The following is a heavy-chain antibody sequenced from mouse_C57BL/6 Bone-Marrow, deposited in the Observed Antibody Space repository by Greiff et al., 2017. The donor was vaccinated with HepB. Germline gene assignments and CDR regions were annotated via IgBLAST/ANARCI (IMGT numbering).Heavy chain of an antibody. J-gene: IGHJ3*01. Sequence: EVQLQQSGAELVKPGASVKISCKASGYAFSSYWMNWVKQRPGKGLEWIGYINPNNGGTSYNQKFKGKATLTVNKSSSTAYMELRSLTSEDSAVYYCARWSRFAYWGQGTLVTVSA. V-gene: IGHV1-22*01. CDR1: GYAFSSYW. CDR3: ARWSRFAY. CDR2: INPNNGGT.